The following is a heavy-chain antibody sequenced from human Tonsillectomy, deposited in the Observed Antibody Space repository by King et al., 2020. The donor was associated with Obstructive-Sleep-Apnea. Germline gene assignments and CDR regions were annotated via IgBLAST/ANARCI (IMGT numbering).Heavy chain of an antibody. Sequence: VQLVESGGGLVQPGGSLRLSCAASGLTFSSYWMSWVRQAPGKGLEWVANIKQDGSEKYYVDSVKGRFTISRDNAKNSRYLQMNSLRAEDTAVYYCAGEEGWVDTWGQGTLGTVSS. CDR1: GLTFSSYW. V-gene: IGHV3-7*01. CDR2: IKQDGSEK. J-gene: IGHJ5*02. CDR3: AGEEGWVDT.